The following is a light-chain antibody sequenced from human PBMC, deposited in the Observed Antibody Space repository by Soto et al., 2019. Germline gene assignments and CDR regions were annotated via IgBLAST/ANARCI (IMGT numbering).Light chain of an antibody. CDR3: LQDNNWPRT. V-gene: IGKV3-20*01. CDR1: QNHSSRY. Sequence: ELLLTQSPGTLTLSPRERATPSCRARQNHSSRYLAWYQQRPGQAPRPLIYWVSSRATGIPDRFSGSGAGTDFTLTISSLQAEDFAIYYCLQDNNWPRTFGQGTKVDIK. CDR2: WVS. J-gene: IGKJ1*01.